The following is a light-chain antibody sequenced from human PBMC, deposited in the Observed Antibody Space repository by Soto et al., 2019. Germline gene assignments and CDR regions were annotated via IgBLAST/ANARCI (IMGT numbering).Light chain of an antibody. CDR1: QSVSSSY. Sequence: EIVLTQSPGTLSLSPGERATLSCRASQSVSSSYLAWYQQKPGQAPRLLIYGASSRATGIPDRFSGSGSGTDFTLTISRLEAEEVAVYYCHQYVSSQWTFGQGTKVEIK. CDR3: HQYVSSQWT. CDR2: GAS. V-gene: IGKV3-20*01. J-gene: IGKJ1*01.